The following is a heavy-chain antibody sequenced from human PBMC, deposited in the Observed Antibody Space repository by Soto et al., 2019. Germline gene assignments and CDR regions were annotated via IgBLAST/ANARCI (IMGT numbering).Heavy chain of an antibody. CDR3: AIPRQQLVRLQAYYPMDF. CDR1: GGTLSNNA. J-gene: IGHJ6*02. CDR2: IIPIFGTT. Sequence: QVQLVQSGAEVKEPGSSVKVSCKASGGTLSNNAISWVRQAPGQGLEWMGGIIPIFGTTNYAQKFQGRLTNTADESTSTGYMELSSLRSEDTPMYCCAIPRQQLVRLQAYYPMDFWGQRTTVTVSS. V-gene: IGHV1-69*01. D-gene: IGHD6-13*01.